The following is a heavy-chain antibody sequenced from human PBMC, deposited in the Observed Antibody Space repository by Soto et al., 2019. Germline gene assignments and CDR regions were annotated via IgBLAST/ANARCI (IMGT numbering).Heavy chain of an antibody. CDR1: GGSFSGYY. D-gene: IGHD2-2*01. CDR2: INHSGST. Sequence: SETLSLTCAVYGGSFSGYYWSWIRQPPGKGLEWIGEINHSGSTNYNPSLKSRVTISVDTSKNQFSLKLSSVTAADTAVYYCARGPDVVVPAATYYSNWFDPWGQGTLVTVSS. J-gene: IGHJ5*02. CDR3: ARGPDVVVPAATYYSNWFDP. V-gene: IGHV4-34*01.